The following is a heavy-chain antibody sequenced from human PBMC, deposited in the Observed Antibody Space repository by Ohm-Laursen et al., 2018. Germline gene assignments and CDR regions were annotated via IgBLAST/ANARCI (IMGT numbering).Heavy chain of an antibody. CDR1: GFSLSSSGMC. Sequence: TQTLTLTCTFSGFSLSSSGMCVSWIRQPPGKALEWLARIDWDDDKYYTTSLKTRLTISKDTSKSQVVLTMTNMDPVDTATYYCARTTTGVVGSNWFDPWGQGTLVTVSS. D-gene: IGHD2-15*01. J-gene: IGHJ5*02. CDR3: ARTTTGVVGSNWFDP. V-gene: IGHV2-70*11. CDR2: IDWDDDK.